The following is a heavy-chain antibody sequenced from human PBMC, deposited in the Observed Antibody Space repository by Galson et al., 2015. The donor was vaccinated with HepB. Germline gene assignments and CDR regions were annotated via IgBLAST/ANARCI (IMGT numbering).Heavy chain of an antibody. CDR3: ASGIAVAGRRRSYFDS. CDR1: GVTFTIYP. Sequence: SVKVSCKASGVTFTIYPINWVRQAPGQRLEWMGAIIPVLGVATYTQKFQGKVTITADRSTTTSYMELTSLTTEDTAVYYCASGIAVAGRRRSYFDSWGQGTLVTVS. D-gene: IGHD6-19*01. CDR2: IIPVLGVA. J-gene: IGHJ4*02. V-gene: IGHV1-69*10.